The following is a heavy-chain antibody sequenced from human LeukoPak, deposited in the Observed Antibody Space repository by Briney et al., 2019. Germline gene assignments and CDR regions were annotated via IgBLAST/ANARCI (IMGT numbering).Heavy chain of an antibody. CDR3: GRLLYYYDSSGYLGPKKNYYYYGMDV. D-gene: IGHD3-22*01. CDR2: IYPGDSDT. J-gene: IGHJ6*02. CDR1: GYSFTSYW. V-gene: IGHV5-51*01. Sequence: GESLKISCKGSGYSFTSYWIGWVRQMPGKGLEWMGIIYPGDSDTRYSPSFQSQVTISADKSISTAYLQWSSLKASDTAMYYCGRLLYYYDSSGYLGPKKNYYYYGMDVWGQGTTVTVSS.